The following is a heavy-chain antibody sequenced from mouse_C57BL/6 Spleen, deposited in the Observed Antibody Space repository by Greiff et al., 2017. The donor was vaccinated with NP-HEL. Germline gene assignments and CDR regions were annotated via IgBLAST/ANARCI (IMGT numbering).Heavy chain of an antibody. CDR1: GFTFSSYA. V-gene: IGHV5-9-1*02. D-gene: IGHD2-5*01. J-gene: IGHJ1*03. Sequence: VESGEGLVKPGGSLKLSCAASGFTFSSYAMSWVRQTPEKRLEWVAYISSGGDYIYYADTVKGRFTISRDNARNTLYLQMSSLKSEDTAMYYCTRVNSNYGYWYFDVWGTGTTVTVSS. CDR2: ISSGGDYI. CDR3: TRVNSNYGYWYFDV.